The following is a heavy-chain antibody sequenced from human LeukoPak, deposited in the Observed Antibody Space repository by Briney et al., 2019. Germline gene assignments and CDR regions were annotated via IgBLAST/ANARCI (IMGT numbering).Heavy chain of an antibody. CDR2: IYYSGST. V-gene: IGHV4-59*01. J-gene: IGHJ5*02. D-gene: IGHD3-22*01. Sequence: SETLSLTCTVSGDSISSYYWSWIRQPPGKGLEWIRYIYYSGSTNYNPSLKSRVTISVDTSKNQFSLKLSSVTAADTAVYYCARSGYYHSGVYNWWFDPWGQGTLVTVSS. CDR3: ARSGYYHSGVYNWWFDP. CDR1: GDSISSYY.